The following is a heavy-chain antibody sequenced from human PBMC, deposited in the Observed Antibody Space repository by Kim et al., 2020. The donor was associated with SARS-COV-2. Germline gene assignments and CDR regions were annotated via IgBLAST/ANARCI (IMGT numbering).Heavy chain of an antibody. CDR2: ISSSGSTI. Sequence: GGSLRLFCAASGFTFSDYYMSWIRQAPGKGLEWVSYISSSGSTIYYADSVKGRFTISRDNAKNSLYLQMNSLRAEDTAVYYCARHRANKYSSGWPYYYYGMDVWGQGTTVTVSS. V-gene: IGHV3-11*01. CDR3: ARHRANKYSSGWPYYYYGMDV. J-gene: IGHJ6*02. CDR1: GFTFSDYY. D-gene: IGHD6-19*01.